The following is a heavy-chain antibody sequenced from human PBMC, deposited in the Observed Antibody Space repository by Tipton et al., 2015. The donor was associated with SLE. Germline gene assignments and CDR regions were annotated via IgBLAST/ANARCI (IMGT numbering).Heavy chain of an antibody. CDR3: AGSPNTSYFDY. Sequence: TLSLTCTVSGASISRRDYYWSWIRQPPGKGLEWIGYIYYSGSTYYNPSLKSRVTISVDTSKNHFSLKLSSVTAADTAVYFCAGSPNTSYFDYWGQGTLVTVSS. CDR1: GASISRRDYY. CDR2: IYYSGST. J-gene: IGHJ4*02. V-gene: IGHV4-30-4*08.